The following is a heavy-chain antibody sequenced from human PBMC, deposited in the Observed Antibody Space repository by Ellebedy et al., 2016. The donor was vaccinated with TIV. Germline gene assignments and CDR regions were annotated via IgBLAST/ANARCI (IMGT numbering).Heavy chain of an antibody. Sequence: GESLKISCAASGFTFSAHWMHWVRRAPGKGLMWVSRLTLDGTDTSYAPSVKGRFTASRDNAKNMVYLQMNSLTADDTAVYYCVRGFIGPDYWGQGTQVTVSS. V-gene: IGHV3-74*01. CDR3: VRGFIGPDY. J-gene: IGHJ4*02. CDR2: LTLDGTDT. CDR1: GFTFSAHW. D-gene: IGHD3-10*01.